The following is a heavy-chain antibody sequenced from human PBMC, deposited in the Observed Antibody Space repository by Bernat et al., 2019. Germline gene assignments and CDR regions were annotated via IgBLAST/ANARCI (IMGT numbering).Heavy chain of an antibody. V-gene: IGHV4-31*03. D-gene: IGHD6-13*01. Sequence: QVQLQESGPGLVKPSQTLSLTCTVSGGSISSGGYYWSWIRQHPGKGLEWIGYIYYSGSTYYNPSLKSRVTISVDTSKNQFSLKLSSVTATDTAVYYCARRRGIAAAGPRNAFDIWGQGTMVTVSS. J-gene: IGHJ3*02. CDR3: ARRRGIAAAGPRNAFDI. CDR2: IYYSGST. CDR1: GGSISSGGYY.